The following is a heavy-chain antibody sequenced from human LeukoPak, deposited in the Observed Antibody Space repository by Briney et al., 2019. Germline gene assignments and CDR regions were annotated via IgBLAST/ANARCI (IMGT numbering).Heavy chain of an antibody. CDR1: GFTFSSYA. Sequence: GGSLRLSCAASGFTFSSYAMHWVRQAPGKGLEGVAVISYDGSNKYYADSVKGRFTISRDNSKNTLYLQMNSLRAEDTAVYYCARGIYYYDSSGYDDAFDIWGQGTMVTVSS. CDR2: ISYDGSNK. D-gene: IGHD3-22*01. V-gene: IGHV3-30-3*01. J-gene: IGHJ3*02. CDR3: ARGIYYYDSSGYDDAFDI.